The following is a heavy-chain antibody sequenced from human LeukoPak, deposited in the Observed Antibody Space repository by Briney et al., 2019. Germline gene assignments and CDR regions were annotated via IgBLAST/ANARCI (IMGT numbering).Heavy chain of an antibody. CDR2: MNPNSGNT. V-gene: IGHV1-8*01. CDR3: ARGGVPGDYFDY. CDR1: GYTFTSYD. D-gene: IGHD4/OR15-4a*01. J-gene: IGHJ4*02. Sequence: ASVKVSCKASGYTFTSYDINWVRQATGQGLEWMGWMNPNSGNTGYAQKFQGRVTITADKSTSTAYMELSSLRSEDTAVYYCARGGVPGDYFDYWGQGTLVTVSS.